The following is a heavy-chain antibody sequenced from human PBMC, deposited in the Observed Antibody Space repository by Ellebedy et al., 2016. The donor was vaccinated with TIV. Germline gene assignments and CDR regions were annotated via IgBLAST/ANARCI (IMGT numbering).Heavy chain of an antibody. D-gene: IGHD2-2*01. CDR2: MSGSGHRT. V-gene: IGHV3-23*01. CDR1: GFTFSSYA. CDR3: AREGGGYCSSTSCYFDY. J-gene: IGHJ4*02. Sequence: PGGSLRLSCAASGFTFSSYAMYWVRQAPGKGLEWVSVMSGSGHRTYYADSVKGRFTISRDNSKNTLYLLMNSLRAEDTAVYYCAREGGGYCSSTSCYFDYWGQGTLVTVSS.